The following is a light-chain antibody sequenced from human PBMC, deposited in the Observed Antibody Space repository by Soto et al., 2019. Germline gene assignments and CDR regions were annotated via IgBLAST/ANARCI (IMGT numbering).Light chain of an antibody. V-gene: IGKV1-16*02. CDR1: RDIKNY. CDR2: AAA. J-gene: IGKJ1*01. Sequence: DIQMTQSPSTFSASVGDRFTITCRASRDIKNYLAWFQQKPGKGPKSLIYAAATLQSGVPAKFSGSGSGTDFTLTITSLQPEDFATYYCQQYFDYPWTFGQGTKVEIK. CDR3: QQYFDYPWT.